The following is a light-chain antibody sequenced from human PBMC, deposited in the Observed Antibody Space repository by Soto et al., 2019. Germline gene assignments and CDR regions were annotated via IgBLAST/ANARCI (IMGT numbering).Light chain of an antibody. Sequence: QSVLTQTRSVSGSPGQSVIISCTGTSSDVGAYNFVSWYQQHPGKAPKLMIYDVAKRPSGVPDRFSGSKSGNTASLTISGLQTEDEADYYCCSYAGSYTWVFGGGTQLTVL. CDR1: SSDVGAYNF. CDR2: DVA. V-gene: IGLV2-11*01. CDR3: CSYAGSYTWV. J-gene: IGLJ3*02.